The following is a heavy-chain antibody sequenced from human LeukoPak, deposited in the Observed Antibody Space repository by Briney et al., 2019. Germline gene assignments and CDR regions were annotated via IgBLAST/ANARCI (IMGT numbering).Heavy chain of an antibody. CDR2: IYYSGST. V-gene: IGHV4-61*05. CDR1: GGSISSSSYY. CDR3: ARVPGYCSGGSCYSIWFDP. Sequence: SETLSLTCTVSGGSISSSSYYWGWIRQPPGKGLEWIGYIYYSGSTNYNPSLKSRVTISVDTSKNQFSLKLSSVTAADTAVYYCARVPGYCSGGSCYSIWFDPWGQGTLVTVSS. J-gene: IGHJ5*02. D-gene: IGHD2-15*01.